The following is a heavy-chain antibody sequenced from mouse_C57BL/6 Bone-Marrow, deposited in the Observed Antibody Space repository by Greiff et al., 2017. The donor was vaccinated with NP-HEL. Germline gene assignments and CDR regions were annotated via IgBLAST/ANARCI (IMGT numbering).Heavy chain of an antibody. D-gene: IGHD3-2*02. J-gene: IGHJ3*01. Sequence: QVQLQQSGAELVRPGTSVKVSCKASGYAFTNYLIEWVKQRPGQGLEWIGVINPGSGGTNYNEQFKGKATLTADKSSSTAYMQLSSLTSEDSAVYFCARQDSSGYPAWFAYWGQGTLVTVSA. CDR1: GYAFTNYL. CDR3: ARQDSSGYPAWFAY. CDR2: INPGSGGT. V-gene: IGHV1-54*01.